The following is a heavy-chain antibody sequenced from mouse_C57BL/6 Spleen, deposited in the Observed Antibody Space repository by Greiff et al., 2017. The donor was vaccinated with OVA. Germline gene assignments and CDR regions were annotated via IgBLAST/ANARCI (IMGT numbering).Heavy chain of an antibody. V-gene: IGHV1-82*01. Sequence: VQLQQSGPELVKPGASVKISCKASGYAFSSSWMNWVKQRPGKGLEWIGRIYPGDGDTNYNGKFKGKATLTADKSSSTAYMQLSSLTSEDSAVYFCARGYGNYFDYWGKGTTLTVSS. D-gene: IGHD2-10*02. CDR3: ARGYGNYFDY. J-gene: IGHJ2*01. CDR2: IYPGDGDT. CDR1: GYAFSSSW.